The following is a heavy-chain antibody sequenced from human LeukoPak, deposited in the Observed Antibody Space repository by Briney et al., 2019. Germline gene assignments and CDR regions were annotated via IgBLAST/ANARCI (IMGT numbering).Heavy chain of an antibody. Sequence: ASVKVSCKVSGYTLTELSMHWVRQAPGKGLEWMGGFDPEDGETIYAQKFQGRVTITTDESTSTAYMELSSLRSEDTAVYYCASTGSGSHYRLDYWGQGTLVTVSS. CDR2: FDPEDGET. D-gene: IGHD1-26*01. V-gene: IGHV1-24*01. J-gene: IGHJ4*02. CDR3: ASTGSGSHYRLDY. CDR1: GYTLTELS.